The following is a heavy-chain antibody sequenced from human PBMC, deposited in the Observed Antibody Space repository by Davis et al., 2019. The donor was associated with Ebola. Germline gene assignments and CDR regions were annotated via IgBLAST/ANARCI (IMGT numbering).Heavy chain of an antibody. D-gene: IGHD5-18*01. CDR1: GFTFSGSA. J-gene: IGHJ4*02. CDR2: IRSKANSYAT. CDR3: TREAQL. Sequence: GESLKISCAASGFTFSGSAMHWVRQASGKGLEWVGRIRSKANSYATAYAASVKGRFTISRDDSKNTAYLQMNSLKTEDTAVYYCTREAQLWAQGTLVTVSS. V-gene: IGHV3-73*01.